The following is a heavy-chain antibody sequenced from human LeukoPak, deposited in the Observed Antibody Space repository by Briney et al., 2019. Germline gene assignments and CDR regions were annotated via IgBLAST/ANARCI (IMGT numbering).Heavy chain of an antibody. CDR3: ARGIAYHDILTGYYMDAFDI. Sequence: ASVKVSCKASGYTFTSYYMHWVRQAPGQGLEWMGIINPNSGGTNYAQKFQGRVTMTRDTSISTAYMELSRLRSDDTAVYYCARGIAYHDILTGYYMDAFDIWGQGTMVTVSS. D-gene: IGHD3-9*01. J-gene: IGHJ3*02. CDR2: INPNSGGT. V-gene: IGHV1-2*02. CDR1: GYTFTSYY.